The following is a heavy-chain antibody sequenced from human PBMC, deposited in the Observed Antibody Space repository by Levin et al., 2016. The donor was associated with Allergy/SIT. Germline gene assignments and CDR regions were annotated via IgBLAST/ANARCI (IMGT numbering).Heavy chain of an antibody. J-gene: IGHJ3*02. D-gene: IGHD1-26*01. Sequence: SVKVSCKASGGTFSSYAISWVRQAPGQGLEWMGRIIPILGIANYAQKFQGRVTITADKSTSTAYMELSSLRSEDTAVYYCAGEGSGSLRYSDAFDIWGQGTMVTVSS. CDR3: AGEGSGSLRYSDAFDI. CDR1: GGTFSSYA. CDR2: IIPILGIA. V-gene: IGHV1-69*04.